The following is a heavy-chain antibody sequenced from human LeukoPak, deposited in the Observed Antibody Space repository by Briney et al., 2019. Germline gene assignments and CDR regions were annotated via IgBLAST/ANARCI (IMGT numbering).Heavy chain of an antibody. Sequence: PGGSLRLSCAASGFTFSSSSMNWVRQAPGKGLEWVSSISSSGRYIYYADSVKGRFTISRDNAKNSLYLQMNSLRAEDTAVYYCARRYCSTCPTGHAFDLWGQGTMVTVSS. V-gene: IGHV3-21*04. CDR3: ARRYCSTCPTGHAFDL. D-gene: IGHD2-2*01. CDR1: GFTFSSSS. J-gene: IGHJ3*01. CDR2: ISSSGRYI.